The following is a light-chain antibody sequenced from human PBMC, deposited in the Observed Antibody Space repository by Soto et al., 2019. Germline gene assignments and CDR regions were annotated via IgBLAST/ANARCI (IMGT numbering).Light chain of an antibody. Sequence: ILMTQSPATLSVSPGERATLSFRASQSVSSNLAWYQQKPGQAPRLLIYGASTRATGIPARFTGSGSGTEFTLTISSLQSEDFAVYYCQQYNNWPRTFGHGTKVDI. J-gene: IGKJ1*01. CDR3: QQYNNWPRT. CDR1: QSVSSN. V-gene: IGKV3-15*01. CDR2: GAS.